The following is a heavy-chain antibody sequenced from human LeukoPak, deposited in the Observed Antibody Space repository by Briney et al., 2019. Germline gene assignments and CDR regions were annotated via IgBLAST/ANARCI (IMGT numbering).Heavy chain of an antibody. CDR1: GFTFSDYY. J-gene: IGHJ4*02. CDR3: AKAAAISSGFY. Sequence: GGSLRLSCAASGFTFSDYYMSWIRQAPGKGLEWVSYISSSGSTIYYADSVKGRFTISRDNSKNTLYLQMNSLRAEDTAVYYCAKAAAISSGFYWGQGTLVTVSS. D-gene: IGHD6-19*01. V-gene: IGHV3-11*04. CDR2: ISSSGSTI.